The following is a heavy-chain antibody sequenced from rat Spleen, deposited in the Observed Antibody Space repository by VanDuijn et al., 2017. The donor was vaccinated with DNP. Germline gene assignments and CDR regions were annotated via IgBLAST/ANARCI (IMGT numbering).Heavy chain of an antibody. CDR3: ASLWTLAY. CDR1: GFTFRNYG. Sequence: EVQLVESGGGLVQPGRSLKLSCAASGFTFRNYGMAWFRQAPTKGLECVASISTGGDSTYYRDSVKGRFTISRDNTKTTLYLQMDSLRSEDTATYYCASLWTLAYWGQGTLVTVSS. J-gene: IGHJ3*01. V-gene: IGHV5S13*01. D-gene: IGHD1-6*01. CDR2: ISTGGDST.